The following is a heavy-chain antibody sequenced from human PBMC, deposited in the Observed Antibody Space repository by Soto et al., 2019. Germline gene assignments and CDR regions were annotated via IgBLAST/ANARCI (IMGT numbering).Heavy chain of an antibody. Sequence: QVQLVQSGAEVKKPGSSVKVSCKASGGTFSSYTISWVRQAPGQGLEWMGRIIPILGIANYAQKFQGRVTITADKPTSTAYMELSSLRSEDTAVYYCARSRHVSGSSWYYFDYWGQGTLVTVSS. D-gene: IGHD6-13*01. CDR2: IIPILGIA. CDR3: ARSRHVSGSSWYYFDY. CDR1: GGTFSSYT. V-gene: IGHV1-69*02. J-gene: IGHJ4*02.